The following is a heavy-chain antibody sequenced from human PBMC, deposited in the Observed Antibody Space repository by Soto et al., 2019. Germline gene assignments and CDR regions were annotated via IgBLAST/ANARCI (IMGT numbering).Heavy chain of an antibody. Sequence: EVQLVESGGGLVKPGGSLRLSCGASGFSFNNDWLNWVRQAPGKGLEWVGRIKSKSDGELAEYAAPVKDRFTISRDDSKNTVFLQMNSLKTEDTAVYYCALITSDYWGQGTLVTVSS. CDR2: IKSKSDGELA. V-gene: IGHV3-15*07. CDR3: ALITSDY. J-gene: IGHJ4*02. CDR1: GFSFNNDW.